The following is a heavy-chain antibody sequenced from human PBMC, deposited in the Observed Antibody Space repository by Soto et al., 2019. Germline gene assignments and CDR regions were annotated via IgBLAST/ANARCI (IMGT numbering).Heavy chain of an antibody. CDR1: GFTFSGSA. CDR3: TTKYSSSSGPIDY. Sequence: EVQLVESGGGLVQPGGSLKLSCAAFGFTFSGSAMHCVRQASGKGLAWVGRIRSKANSYATAYAASGKGRFTISRDDSKNTEYLNMNSLQTEDTAVYYCTTKYSSSSGPIDYRGQGTLVSVSS. D-gene: IGHD6-6*01. CDR2: IRSKANSYAT. V-gene: IGHV3-73*02. J-gene: IGHJ4*02.